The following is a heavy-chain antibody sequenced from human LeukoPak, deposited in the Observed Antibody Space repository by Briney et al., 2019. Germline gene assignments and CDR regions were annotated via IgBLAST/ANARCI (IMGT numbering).Heavy chain of an antibody. V-gene: IGHV3-30-3*01. J-gene: IGHJ1*01. CDR2: ISYDGSNK. CDR3: ARDGSVTTFFFRYFRH. Sequence: GRSLRLSCAASGFTFSSYAMHWVRQAPGKGLEWVAVISYDGSNKYYADSVKGRFTISRDNSKNTLYLQMNSLRAEDTAVYYCARDGSVTTFFFRYFRHWGQGTLVTVSS. CDR1: GFTFSSYA. D-gene: IGHD4-17*01.